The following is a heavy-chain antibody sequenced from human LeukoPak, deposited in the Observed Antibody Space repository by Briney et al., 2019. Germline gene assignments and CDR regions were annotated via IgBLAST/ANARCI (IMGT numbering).Heavy chain of an antibody. Sequence: GGSLRLSCAASGFTFSSYSWNWVRQAPGKGQEWVSYISSSSSTIYYADSVKGRFTISRDNAKNSLYLQMNSLRVEDTAVYYCARGKQLVYWGQGTLVTVSS. V-gene: IGHV3-48*04. CDR2: ISSSSSTI. J-gene: IGHJ4*02. CDR3: ARGKQLVY. CDR1: GFTFSSYS. D-gene: IGHD6-13*01.